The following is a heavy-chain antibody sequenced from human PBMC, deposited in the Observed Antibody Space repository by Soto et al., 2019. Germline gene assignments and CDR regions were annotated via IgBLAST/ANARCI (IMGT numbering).Heavy chain of an antibody. CDR3: ARDQDIVVAPGAYGMDV. J-gene: IGHJ6*02. D-gene: IGHD2-2*01. Sequence: GGSLRLSCAASGVIFRSYSLNWVRQVPGKGLEWLSYISSSSRITYYADSVKGRFTVSRDNAKNSLYLQMNSLRDEDTAVYYCARDQDIVVAPGAYGMDVWGQGTTVTVSS. V-gene: IGHV3-48*02. CDR1: GVIFRSYS. CDR2: ISSSSRIT.